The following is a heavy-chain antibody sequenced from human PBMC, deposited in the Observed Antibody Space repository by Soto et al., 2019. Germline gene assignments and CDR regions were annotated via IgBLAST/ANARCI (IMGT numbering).Heavy chain of an antibody. CDR3: ESQHYYDSSGYYVVY. J-gene: IGHJ4*02. Sequence: PSETLSLTFTVSGGSISSYYWSWIRQPPGKGLEWIGYIYYSGSTNYNPSLKSRVTISVDTSKNQFSLKLSSVTAAYTAMYYCESQHYYDSSGYYVVYWGQGTLVTVSS. D-gene: IGHD3-22*01. CDR1: GGSISSYY. CDR2: IYYSGST. V-gene: IGHV4-59*08.